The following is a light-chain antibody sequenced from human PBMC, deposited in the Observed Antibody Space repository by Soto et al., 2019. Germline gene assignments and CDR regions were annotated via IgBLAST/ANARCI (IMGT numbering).Light chain of an antibody. V-gene: IGLV4-60*02. CDR1: SGHSSYI. Sequence: QPVLTQSSSASASLGSSVKLTCTLSSGHSSYIIAWHQQQPRKAPRFLMKLEQSGSYNKGSGLPDRFSGSSSGADRYLTISNLQFEDEADYYCETWDTNTWVFGGGTKLTVL. J-gene: IGLJ3*02. CDR2: LEQSGSY. CDR3: ETWDTNTWV.